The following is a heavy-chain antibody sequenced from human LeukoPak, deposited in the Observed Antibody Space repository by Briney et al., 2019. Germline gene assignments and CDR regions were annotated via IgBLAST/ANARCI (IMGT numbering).Heavy chain of an antibody. D-gene: IGHD3-22*01. Sequence: GRSLRLSCAAYGFTLSSYCMHWVRQAPGKGLEWVTFIWYDGSNKYYADSVMGRFTISRDNSRNTVYLQMNSLRAEDTAVFYCVRRCMDESSGARWFDPWGQGTLVTVSS. CDR2: IWYDGSNK. V-gene: IGHV3-33*01. J-gene: IGHJ5*02. CDR1: GFTLSSYC. CDR3: VRRCMDESSGARWFDP.